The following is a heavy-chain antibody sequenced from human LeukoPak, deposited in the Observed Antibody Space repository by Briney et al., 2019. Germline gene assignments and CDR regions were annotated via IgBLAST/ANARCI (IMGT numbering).Heavy chain of an antibody. Sequence: GRSLRLSCAASGFTFDDYAMHWVRQAPGKGLEWVSGISWNRGSIGYADSVKGRFTISRDNDKNSLYLQMNSLRAEDMALYYCAKGIKYYYDSSGIDYWGQGTLVTVSS. CDR2: ISWNRGSI. V-gene: IGHV3-9*03. CDR1: GFTFDDYA. CDR3: AKGIKYYYDSSGIDY. D-gene: IGHD3-22*01. J-gene: IGHJ4*02.